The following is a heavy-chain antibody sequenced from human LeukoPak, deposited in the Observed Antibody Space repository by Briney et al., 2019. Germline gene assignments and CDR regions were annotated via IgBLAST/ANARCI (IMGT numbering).Heavy chain of an antibody. D-gene: IGHD5-24*01. CDR1: GGSFSGYY. CDR2: INHSGST. CDR3: ARGGRDGYNIGY. V-gene: IGHV4-34*01. J-gene: IGHJ4*02. Sequence: SETLSLTCVVYGGSFSGYYWSWIRQPPGKGLEWIGEINHSGSTNYNPSLKSRVTISVDTSKNQFSLKLSSVTAADTAVYYCARGGRDGYNIGYWGQGTLVTVSS.